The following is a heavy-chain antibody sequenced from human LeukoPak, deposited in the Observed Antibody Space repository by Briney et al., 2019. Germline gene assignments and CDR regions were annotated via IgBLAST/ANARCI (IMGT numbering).Heavy chain of an antibody. Sequence: ASVKVSCKASGYTFTSYGISWVRQAPGQGLEWMGWISAYNSNTNYAQKLQGRVTMTTDTSTSTAYMELRSLRSDDTAVYYCATVVPAAPPGGYYYMDVWGKGTTVTVSS. J-gene: IGHJ6*03. V-gene: IGHV1-18*01. D-gene: IGHD2-2*01. CDR3: ATVVPAAPPGGYYYMDV. CDR1: GYTFTSYG. CDR2: ISAYNSNT.